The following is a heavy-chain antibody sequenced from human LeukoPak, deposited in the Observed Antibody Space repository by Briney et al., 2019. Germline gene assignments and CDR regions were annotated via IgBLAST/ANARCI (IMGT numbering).Heavy chain of an antibody. CDR1: RFTFSSYG. CDR2: IQYDGSNE. J-gene: IGHJ3*02. CDR3: ARATATDLDAFDI. V-gene: IGHV3-30*02. Sequence: GGSLRLSCAASRFTFSSYGMHWVRQAPGKGLEWVAYIQYDGSNEQYADSVKGRFSISRDSSKNILYLQMNSLRAEDTAVYYCARATATDLDAFDIWGQGTMVIVSS.